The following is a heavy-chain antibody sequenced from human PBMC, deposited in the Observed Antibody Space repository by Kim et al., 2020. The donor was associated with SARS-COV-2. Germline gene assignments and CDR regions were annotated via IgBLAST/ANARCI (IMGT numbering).Heavy chain of an antibody. CDR3: AREGWDSNSWEGFDY. J-gene: IGHJ4*02. Sequence: ASVKVSCKASGYTFTDYYMHWVRQARGQGLEWMGRINPNSGDTNYAQKFQGRVTMTRDTSISTAYMELSRLRSDDTVVYYCAREGWDSNSWEGFDYWGQGTLVTVSS. V-gene: IGHV1-2*05. CDR1: GYTFTDYY. D-gene: IGHD6-6*01. CDR2: INPNSGDT.